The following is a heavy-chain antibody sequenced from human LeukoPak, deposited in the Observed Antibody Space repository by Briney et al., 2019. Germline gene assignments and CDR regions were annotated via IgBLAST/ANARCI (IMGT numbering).Heavy chain of an antibody. CDR2: IYTSGST. V-gene: IGHV4-61*02. CDR3: ARAPIDYYYDSSAFDY. Sequence: PSETLSLTCTVSGGSISSGSYYWSWIRQPAGKGLEWIGRIYTSGSTNYNPSLKSRVTISVDTSKNQFSLKLSSVTAADTAVYYCARAPIDYYYDSSAFDYWGQGTLVTVSS. D-gene: IGHD3-22*01. CDR1: GGSISSGSYY. J-gene: IGHJ4*02.